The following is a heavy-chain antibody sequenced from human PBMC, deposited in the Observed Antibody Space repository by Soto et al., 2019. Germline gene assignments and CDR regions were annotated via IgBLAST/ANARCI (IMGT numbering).Heavy chain of an antibody. J-gene: IGHJ5*02. D-gene: IGHD3-9*01. Sequence: ASVKVSCKASGGTFSSYAISWVRQAPGQGLEWMGGIIPIFGTANYAQKFQCRVTITADESKSTADMELSSLRYEDTAVYYCARVLHCDILTCYGAPNWFDPWTQGSHVTGSS. CDR2: IIPIFGTA. V-gene: IGHV1-69*13. CDR1: GGTFSSYA. CDR3: ARVLHCDILTCYGAPNWFDP.